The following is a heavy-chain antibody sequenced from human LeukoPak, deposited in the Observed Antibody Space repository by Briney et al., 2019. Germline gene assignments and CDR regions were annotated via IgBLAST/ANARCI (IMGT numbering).Heavy chain of an antibody. CDR2: IYPGDSDT. Sequence: GESLKISCQVSGYSFSIYWIGWVRQMPGKGLEWMGIIYPGDSDTRYSPSFQGQVTISADKSISTAYLQWNSLKASDTAMYYCAMPYYYDSSGYYRLDYWGQGTLVTVSS. J-gene: IGHJ4*02. CDR1: GYSFSIYW. D-gene: IGHD3-22*01. V-gene: IGHV5-51*01. CDR3: AMPYYYDSSGYYRLDY.